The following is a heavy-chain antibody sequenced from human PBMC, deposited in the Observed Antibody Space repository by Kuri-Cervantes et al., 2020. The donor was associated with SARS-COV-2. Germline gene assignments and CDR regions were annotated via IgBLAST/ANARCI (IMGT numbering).Heavy chain of an antibody. CDR1: GFTFNLYG. Sequence: GESLKISCAASGFTFNLYGMHWVRQAPGKGLEWMSFISYDGSYTYYADSVKGRFTISRDNSKNTLYLQMKSLRGEDTAVYYCTRGDTKNYDYWSGYYAAEWFDPWGQGMLVTVSS. V-gene: IGHV3-30*03. J-gene: IGHJ5*02. D-gene: IGHD3-3*01. CDR3: TRGDTKNYDYWSGYYAAEWFDP. CDR2: ISYDGSYT.